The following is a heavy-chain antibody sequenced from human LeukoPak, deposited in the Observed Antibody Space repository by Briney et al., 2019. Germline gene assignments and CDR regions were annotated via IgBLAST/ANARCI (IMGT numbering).Heavy chain of an antibody. CDR3: ARRLTFFYQAGSGYYSAFDI. V-gene: IGHV4-34*01. D-gene: IGHD3-22*01. CDR2: INHSGST. J-gene: IGHJ3*02. Sequence: SETLSLTCAVYGGSFSGYYWSWVRQPPGKGLEWIGEINHSGSTNYNPSLKSRVTISVDTSKNQFSLKLSSVTAADTAVYYCARRLTFFYQAGSGYYSAFDIWGQGTMVTVSS. CDR1: GGSFSGYY.